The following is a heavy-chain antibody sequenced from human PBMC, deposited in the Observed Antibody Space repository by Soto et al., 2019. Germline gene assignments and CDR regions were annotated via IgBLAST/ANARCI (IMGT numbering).Heavy chain of an antibody. CDR2: INSDGSST. Sequence: EVQLVESGGGLVQPGGSLRLSCAASGFTFSSYWLLWVRQAPGKGLVWLSRINSDGSSTNYADSVKGRFTISRDNAKSTLYLQLNSVRAEDTAVYYCARKGAVAGFGYWGQGTLVTVSS. CDR3: ARKGAVAGFGY. CDR1: GFTFSSYW. V-gene: IGHV3-74*01. J-gene: IGHJ4*02. D-gene: IGHD6-19*01.